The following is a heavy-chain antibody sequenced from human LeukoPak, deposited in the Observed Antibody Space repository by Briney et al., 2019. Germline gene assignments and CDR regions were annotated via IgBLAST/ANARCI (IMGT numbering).Heavy chain of an antibody. J-gene: IGHJ4*02. V-gene: IGHV3-23*01. CDR3: AREQGRTPTPFDY. CDR2: ISGSGGST. Sequence: PGGSLRLSCAASGFTFDDYAMHWVRQVPGKGLEWVSAISGSGGSTYYADSVKGRFTISRDNSKNTLYLQMNSLRAEDTAVYYCAREQGRTPTPFDYWGQGTLVTVSS. CDR1: GFTFDDYA.